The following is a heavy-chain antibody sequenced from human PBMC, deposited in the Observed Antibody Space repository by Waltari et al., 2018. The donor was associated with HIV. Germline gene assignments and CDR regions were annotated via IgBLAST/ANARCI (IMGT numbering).Heavy chain of an antibody. J-gene: IGHJ6*02. CDR1: GLTFSSYS. CDR3: AKEVVALPHYYYYGLDV. V-gene: IGHV3-48*04. Sequence: EVQLVESGGGLVQPGGSLRPSCAASGLTFSSYSMNWVRQAPGKGLEWVSYISSTSNTIYYADAVKGRFTVSRDNAKNSLSLQMNSLRAEDTAVYFCAKEVVALPHYYYYGLDVWGQGTTVTVSS. D-gene: IGHD2-15*01. CDR2: ISSTSNTI.